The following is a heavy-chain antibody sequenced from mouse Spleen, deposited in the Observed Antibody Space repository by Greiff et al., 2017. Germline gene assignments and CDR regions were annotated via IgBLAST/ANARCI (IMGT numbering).Heavy chain of an antibody. J-gene: IGHJ4*01. CDR1: GYTFTDYA. CDR2: ISTYYGDA. CDR3: ARSGLKDAMDY. Sequence: VKLVESGAELVRPGVSVKISCKGSGYTFTDYAMHWVKQSHAKSLEWIGVISTYYGDASYNQKFKGKATMTVDKSSSTAYMELARLTSEDSAIYYCARSGLKDAMDYWGQGTSVTVSS. V-gene: IGHV1S137*01. D-gene: IGHD1-3*01.